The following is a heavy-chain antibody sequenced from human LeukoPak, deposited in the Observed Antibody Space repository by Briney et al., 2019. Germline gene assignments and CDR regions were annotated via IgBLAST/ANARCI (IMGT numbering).Heavy chain of an antibody. V-gene: IGHV4-4*02. D-gene: IGHD3-10*01. Sequence: KSSGTLSLTCAVSGVSISSNLWWTWVRQPPGKGLEWIAEIHHSGSINYNPSLKSRVTISVDKAKNQFSLNLNSVTAADTAVYYCARGGDRSFDYWGQETLVTVSS. CDR3: ARGGDRSFDY. CDR2: IHHSGSI. CDR1: GVSISSNLW. J-gene: IGHJ4*02.